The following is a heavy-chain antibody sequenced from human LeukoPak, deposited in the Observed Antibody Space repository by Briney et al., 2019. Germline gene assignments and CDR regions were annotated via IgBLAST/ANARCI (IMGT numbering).Heavy chain of an antibody. V-gene: IGHV3-23*01. Sequence: GGSLRLSCAASGFTFSIYAMSWVRQAPGKGLEWVSAISGSGGSTYYADSVKGRFTISRDNSKNTLYLQMNSLRAEDTAVYYCAKDDRTYYYDSSGLSFDYWGQGTLVTVSS. CDR1: GFTFSIYA. D-gene: IGHD3-22*01. CDR3: AKDDRTYYYDSSGLSFDY. J-gene: IGHJ4*02. CDR2: ISGSGGST.